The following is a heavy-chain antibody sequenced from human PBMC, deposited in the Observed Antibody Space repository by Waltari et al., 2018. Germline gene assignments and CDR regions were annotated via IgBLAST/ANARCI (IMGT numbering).Heavy chain of an antibody. CDR2: IYTSGST. D-gene: IGHD2-2*01. J-gene: IGHJ4*02. CDR3: ARGGRGCSSTSCSAHGHFDY. V-gene: IGHV4-4*07. CDR1: GGSISSYY. Sequence: QVQLQESGPGLVKPSETLSLTCTASGGSISSYYWSWIRQPAGKGLEWIVRIYTSGSTNYNPSLKSRVTMSVDTSKNQFSLKLSSVTAADTAVYYCARGGRGCSSTSCSAHGHFDYWGQGTLVTVSS.